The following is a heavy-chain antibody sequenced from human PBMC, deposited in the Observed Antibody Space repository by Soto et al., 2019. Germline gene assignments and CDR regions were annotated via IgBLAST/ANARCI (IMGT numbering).Heavy chain of an antibody. CDR1: GYTFTSYA. V-gene: IGHV1-3*01. CDR2: INAGNGNT. CDR3: ARAEGIFYYYYYMAV. J-gene: IGHJ6*03. Sequence: GALVKVSCKASGYTFTSYAMHWVRQAPGQRLEWMGWINAGNGNTKYSQKFQGRVTITRDTSASTAYMELSSLRSEDTAVYYCARAEGIFYYYYYMAVWGKGTTVTVSS. D-gene: IGHD1-20*01.